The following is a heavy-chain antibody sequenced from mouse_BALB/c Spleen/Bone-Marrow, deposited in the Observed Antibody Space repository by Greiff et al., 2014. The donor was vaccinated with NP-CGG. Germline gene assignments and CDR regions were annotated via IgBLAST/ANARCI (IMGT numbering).Heavy chain of an antibody. J-gene: IGHJ3*01. D-gene: IGHD2-13*01. CDR3: AREDGDHFGFAY. V-gene: IGHV1-9*01. Sequence: VQLQESGAELMKPGASVKISCKATGYTFSSYWIEWVKQRPGHGLEWIGEILPGSGSTNYNEKFKGKATFTADTSSNTAYMQLSSLTSEDSAVYYCAREDGDHFGFAYWGQGTLVTVSA. CDR1: GYTFSSYW. CDR2: ILPGSGST.